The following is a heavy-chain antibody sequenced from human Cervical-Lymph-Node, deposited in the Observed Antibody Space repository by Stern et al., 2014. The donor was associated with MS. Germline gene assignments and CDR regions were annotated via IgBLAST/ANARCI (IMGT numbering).Heavy chain of an antibody. CDR3: AKALSPLYRSTPFDC. D-gene: IGHD6-13*01. CDR2: IIWSSGSI. Sequence: EVQLVESGGGLVQPGGSLRLSCAASGFTFGDYSMHWVRQAPGKGLEWVSGIIWSSGSIGYADSVQGRFTISRDNAKNSLYLQMNSLRTEDTALYYCAKALSPLYRSTPFDCWGQGTLVTVSS. V-gene: IGHV3-9*01. CDR1: GFTFGDYS. J-gene: IGHJ4*02.